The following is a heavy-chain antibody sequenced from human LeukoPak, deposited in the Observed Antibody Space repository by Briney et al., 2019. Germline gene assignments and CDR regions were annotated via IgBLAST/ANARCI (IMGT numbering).Heavy chain of an antibody. CDR1: GGTFSSYA. Sequence: GSSVKVSCKASGGTFSSYAISWVRHAPGQGLEWMGRIIPILGIANYAQKFQGRVTITADKSTSTAYMELSSLRSEDTAVYYCARVIAVVSDYWGQGTLVTVSS. J-gene: IGHJ4*02. D-gene: IGHD6-19*01. CDR2: IIPILGIA. V-gene: IGHV1-69*04. CDR3: ARVIAVVSDY.